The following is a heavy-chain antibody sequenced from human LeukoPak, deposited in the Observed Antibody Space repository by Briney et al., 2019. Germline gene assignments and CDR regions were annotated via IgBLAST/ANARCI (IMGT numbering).Heavy chain of an antibody. CDR2: IYPRGSDT. V-gene: IGHV5-51*01. D-gene: IGHD5-18*01. J-gene: IGHJ6*02. CDR1: GYCFTTYW. CDR3: ATTGARQLWPPDYYGMDV. Sequence: GESLNISSKGSGYCFTTYWIGWVRQMPGKCLEWMGFIYPRGSDTRYSPSFQGQVTISADKSISTAYLQWSSRKASDTAMYYCATTGARQLWPPDYYGMDVWGQGTTVTVSS.